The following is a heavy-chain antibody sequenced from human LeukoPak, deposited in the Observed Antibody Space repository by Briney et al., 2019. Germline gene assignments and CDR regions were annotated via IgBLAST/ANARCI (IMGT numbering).Heavy chain of an antibody. CDR2: IRSKVYGGTT. Sequence: KPGRSLRLSCKASGFPFGDYAMSWFRQAPGKGLEWVGFIRSKVYGGTTEYAASVKGRFTISRDDSKSIAYLQMNSLKTEDTAVYYATSAPAGYDYYYYMDVWGKGTTVTVSS. CDR3: TSAPAGYDYYYYMDV. CDR1: GFPFGDYA. D-gene: IGHD6-13*01. V-gene: IGHV3-49*05. J-gene: IGHJ6*03.